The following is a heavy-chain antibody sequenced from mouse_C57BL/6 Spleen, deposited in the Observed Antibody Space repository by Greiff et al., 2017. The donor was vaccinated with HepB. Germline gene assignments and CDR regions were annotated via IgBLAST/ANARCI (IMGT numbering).Heavy chain of an antibody. CDR3: ARGGDLNYGDYRDAMDY. D-gene: IGHD2-13*01. J-gene: IGHJ4*01. CDR1: GYTFTDYY. CDR2: INPYNGGT. V-gene: IGHV1-19*01. Sequence: VQLQQSGPVLVKPGASVKMSCKASGYTFTDYYMNWVKQSHGKSLEWIGVINPYNGGTSYNQKFKGKATFTVDKSSSTAYMELNSLTSEDSAVYYCARGGDLNYGDYRDAMDYWGQGTSVTVSS.